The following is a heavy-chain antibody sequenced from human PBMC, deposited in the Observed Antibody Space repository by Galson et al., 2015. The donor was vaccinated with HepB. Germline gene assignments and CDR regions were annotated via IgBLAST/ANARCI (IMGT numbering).Heavy chain of an antibody. CDR2: ISYDGSNK. D-gene: IGHD6-19*01. V-gene: IGHV3-30-3*01. Sequence: SLRLSCAASGFTFSSYAMHWVRQAPGKGLEWVAVISYDGSNKYYADSVKGRLTISRDNSKNTLYLQMNSLRAEDTAVYYCARVGLPGYSSGWYWVFDYWGQGTLVTVSS. CDR1: GFTFSSYA. J-gene: IGHJ4*02. CDR3: ARVGLPGYSSGWYWVFDY.